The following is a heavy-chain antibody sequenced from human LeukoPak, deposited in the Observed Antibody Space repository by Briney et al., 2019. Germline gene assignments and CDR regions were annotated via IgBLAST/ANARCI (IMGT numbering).Heavy chain of an antibody. CDR1: GGSISSYY. CDR3: ARDSGPWGWFDP. D-gene: IGHD3-10*01. CDR2: IYYSGST. Sequence: SETLSLTCTVSGGSISSYYWSWIRQPPGKGLVWIGYIYYSGSTNYNPSLKSRVTISVDTSKNQFSLKLSSVTAADTAVYYCARDSGPWGWFDPWGQGTLVTVSS. J-gene: IGHJ5*02. V-gene: IGHV4-59*01.